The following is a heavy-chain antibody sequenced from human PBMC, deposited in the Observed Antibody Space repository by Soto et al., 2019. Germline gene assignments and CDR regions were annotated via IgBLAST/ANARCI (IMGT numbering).Heavy chain of an antibody. CDR3: AKAPSLIYSGYVVR. CDR1: GFTFSSYA. J-gene: IGHJ4*02. CDR2: ISGSGGST. V-gene: IGHV3-23*01. Sequence: GWSLRLSCAASGFTFSSYAMSWVRQAPGKGLEWVSAISGSGGSTYYADSVKGRFTISRDNSKNTLYLQMNSLRAEDTAVYYCAKAPSLIYSGYVVRWGQGTLVTVSS. D-gene: IGHD5-12*01.